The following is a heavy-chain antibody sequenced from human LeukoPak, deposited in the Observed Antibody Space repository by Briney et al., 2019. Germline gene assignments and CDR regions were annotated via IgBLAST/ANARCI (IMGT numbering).Heavy chain of an antibody. CDR1: GGSISSSSYS. J-gene: IGHJ4*02. CDR3: ARLEQGDY. Sequence: PSETLSLTCTVSGGSISSSSYSWGWIRQPPGKGLEWIGSIYYSGSTYYNPSLKSRVTISVDTSKNQFSLKLSSVTAADTAVYYCARLEQGDYWGQGTLVTVSS. CDR2: IYYSGST. V-gene: IGHV4-39*01.